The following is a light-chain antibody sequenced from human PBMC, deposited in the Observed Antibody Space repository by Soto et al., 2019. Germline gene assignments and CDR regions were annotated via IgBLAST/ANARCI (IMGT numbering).Light chain of an antibody. CDR3: QQYDSLLALT. J-gene: IGKJ4*01. CDR1: QDISKY. Sequence: DIQMTQSPSSLSASVGDRVTIACQASQDISKYLNWYQFRPGQAPKLMINDTSNLETVVPSRFIGSGSGTHFSLTITSRQPEDFATYYYQQYDSLLALTFGGGTKVQIK. V-gene: IGKV1-33*01. CDR2: DTS.